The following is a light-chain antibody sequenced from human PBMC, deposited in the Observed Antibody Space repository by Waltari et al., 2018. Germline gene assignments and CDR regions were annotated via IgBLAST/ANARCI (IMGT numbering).Light chain of an antibody. J-gene: IGLJ1*01. CDR1: SPNIGAGFD. CDR3: QSYDSSLTDFV. V-gene: IGLV1-40*01. Sequence: QSVLTQPPSVSGAPGQRVTISCTGSSPNIGAGFDGPWDQQPPGAAPKPPTYANNHRPSGVPARFSGSKSDTSASLAITGLQAEDEADYYCQSYDSSLTDFVFGSGTRVSV. CDR2: ANN.